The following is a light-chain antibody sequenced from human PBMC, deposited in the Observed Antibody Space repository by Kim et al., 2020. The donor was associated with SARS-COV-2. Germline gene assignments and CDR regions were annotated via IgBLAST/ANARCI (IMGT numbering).Light chain of an antibody. J-gene: IGKJ2*01. Sequence: EIVMTQSPVTLSVSPGERATLSCRASQSVSSNLAWYQQKPGQAPRLLISDASTRVTGIPARFSGSGSGTEFTLTITSLQSEDFAVYYCQQYNNWFYTFGQGTKLEI. CDR2: DAS. CDR3: QQYNNWFYT. V-gene: IGKV3-15*01. CDR1: QSVSSN.